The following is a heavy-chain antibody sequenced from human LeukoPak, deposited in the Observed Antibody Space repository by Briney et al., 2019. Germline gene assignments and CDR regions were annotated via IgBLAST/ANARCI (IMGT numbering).Heavy chain of an antibody. CDR1: GGSISSGGYS. CDR3: AREAWYNAHQLDY. Sequence: SETLSLTCAVSGGSISSGGYSWSWIRQPPGKGLEWIGYIYHSGSTYYNPSLKSRVTISVDTSKNQFSLKLSSVTAADTAVYYCAREAWYNAHQLDYWGQGTLVTVSS. D-gene: IGHD1-1*01. V-gene: IGHV4-30-2*01. J-gene: IGHJ4*02. CDR2: IYHSGST.